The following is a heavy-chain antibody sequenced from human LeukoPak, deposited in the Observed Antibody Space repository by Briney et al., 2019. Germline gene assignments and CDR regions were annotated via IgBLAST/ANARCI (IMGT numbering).Heavy chain of an antibody. D-gene: IGHD6-13*01. J-gene: IGHJ6*03. CDR1: GDSVSSNSAA. Sequence: SQTLSLTCAISGDSVSSNSAAWNWIRQSPSRGLEWLGRTYYRSKWYNDCAVSVKSRITINPDTSKNQFSLQLNSVTPEDTAVYYCARTLSSSWYGYYYYYYMDVWGKGTTVTVSS. CDR3: ARTLSSSWYGYYYYYYMDV. V-gene: IGHV6-1*01. CDR2: TYYRSKWYN.